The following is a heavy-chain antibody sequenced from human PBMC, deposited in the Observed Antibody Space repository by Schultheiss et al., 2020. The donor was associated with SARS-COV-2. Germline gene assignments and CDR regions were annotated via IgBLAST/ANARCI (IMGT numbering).Heavy chain of an antibody. CDR3: TTLPDFWSGYHYYYYGMDV. V-gene: IGHV3-15*01. D-gene: IGHD3-3*01. J-gene: IGHJ6*02. CDR2: IKSKTDGGTT. CDR1: GFTFSSYS. Sequence: GGSLRLSCAASGFTFSSYSMNWVRQAPGKGLEWVGRIKSKTDGGTTDYAAPVKGRFTISRDDSKNTLYLQMNSLKTEDTAVYYCTTLPDFWSGYHYYYYGMDVWGQGTTVTVSS.